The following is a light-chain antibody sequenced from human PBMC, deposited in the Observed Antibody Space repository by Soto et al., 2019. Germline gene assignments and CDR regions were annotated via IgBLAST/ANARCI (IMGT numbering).Light chain of an antibody. CDR3: QQYNSYSWT. J-gene: IGKJ1*01. V-gene: IGKV1-5*01. Sequence: DIQMTQSPSTLSASIGDRVTISLRASQNIGRWLAWYQQKPGTAPNLLIYHASNLRGGVPSRFSGGGSWTDFPLTISSLQPDDIATDSCQQYNSYSWTFGQGTKVEIK. CDR1: QNIGRW. CDR2: HAS.